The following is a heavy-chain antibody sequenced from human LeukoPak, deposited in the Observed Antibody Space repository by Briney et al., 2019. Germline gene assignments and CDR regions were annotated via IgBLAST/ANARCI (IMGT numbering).Heavy chain of an antibody. J-gene: IGHJ4*02. D-gene: IGHD4-23*01. Sequence: GASVKVSCKASGYTFTSYGISWVRQAPGQGLEWMGWISAYNGNTNYAQKLQGRVTMTTDTSTSTAYMELRSLRSDDTAVYYCARAGDYGGNEGVDYFDYWGQGTLVTVSS. CDR2: ISAYNGNT. V-gene: IGHV1-18*01. CDR3: ARAGDYGGNEGVDYFDY. CDR1: GYTFTSYG.